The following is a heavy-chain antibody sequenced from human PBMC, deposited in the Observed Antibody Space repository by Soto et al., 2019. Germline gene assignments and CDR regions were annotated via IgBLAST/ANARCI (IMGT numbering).Heavy chain of an antibody. CDR3: ARVYCSSTCCYTKGEKFDP. V-gene: IGHV1-69*01. J-gene: IGHJ5*02. Sequence: QVQLVQSGAEVKKPWSSVKVSCKASGGTFSSYAIIWVRQAPGQGLEWMGGIIPIFGTANYAQKFQGRVTITADESTSTAYMELSSLRSEDTAVYYCARVYCSSTCCYTKGEKFDPWGQGTLVTVSS. D-gene: IGHD2-2*02. CDR2: IIPIFGTA. CDR1: GGTFSSYA.